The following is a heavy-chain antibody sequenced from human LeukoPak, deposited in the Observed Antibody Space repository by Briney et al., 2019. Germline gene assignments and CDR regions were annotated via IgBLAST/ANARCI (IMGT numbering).Heavy chain of an antibody. CDR3: AGGYYYDSSIDY. J-gene: IGHJ4*02. D-gene: IGHD3-22*01. Sequence: SETLSLTCTVSGGSISSYYWSWIRQPPGKGLEWIGSIYYSGSTYYNPSLKSRVTISVDTSKNQFSLKLSSVTAADTAVYYCAGGYYYDSSIDYWGQGTLVTVSS. CDR1: GGSISSYY. V-gene: IGHV4-59*04. CDR2: IYYSGST.